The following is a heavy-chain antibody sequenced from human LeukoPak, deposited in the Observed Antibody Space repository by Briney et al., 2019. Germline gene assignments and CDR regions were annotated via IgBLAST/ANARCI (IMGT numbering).Heavy chain of an antibody. CDR2: IYYSGST. V-gene: IGHV4-38-2*02. CDR3: ARDYGDYDHYYMDV. CDR1: GYSISSSYY. J-gene: IGHJ6*03. Sequence: SETLSLTCTVSGYSISSSYYWGWIRQPPGKGLEWIGSIYYSGSTYYNPSLKSRVTISVDTSKNQFSLKLSSVTAADTAVYYCARDYGDYDHYYMDVWGKGTTVTVSS. D-gene: IGHD4-17*01.